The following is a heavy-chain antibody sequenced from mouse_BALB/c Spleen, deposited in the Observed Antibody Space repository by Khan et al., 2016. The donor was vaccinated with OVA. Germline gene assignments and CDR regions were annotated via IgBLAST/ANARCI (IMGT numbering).Heavy chain of an antibody. CDR1: GYTFTDYV. CDR3: ARAGWYVFAY. J-gene: IGHJ3*01. Sequence: VQLQESGPELVKPGASVKMSCKASGYTFTDYVMNWVKQRNGQGLEWIGQIYPGSGSTFYNEKLKGKATLTADRSSSTAYMQLSNLTSEDSAVYFCARAGWYVFAYWAQGTLVTVSA. V-gene: IGHV1-77*01. D-gene: IGHD1-1*02. CDR2: IYPGSGST.